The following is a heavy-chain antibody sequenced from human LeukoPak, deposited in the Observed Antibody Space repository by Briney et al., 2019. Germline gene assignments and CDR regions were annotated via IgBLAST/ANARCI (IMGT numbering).Heavy chain of an antibody. V-gene: IGHV3-7*01. J-gene: IGHJ4*02. CDR2: VKQDGSEK. Sequence: PGGSLRLSCEASEFTFSNYWMSWVRQAPGKGLEWVANVKQDGSEKYYVDSVKGRFTISRDNAATSLYLQMNSLRAEDTAVYYCARAGVGIGRYYFDSSGYRWGQGTLVTVSS. D-gene: IGHD3-22*01. CDR3: ARAGVGIGRYYFDSSGYR. CDR1: EFTFSNYW.